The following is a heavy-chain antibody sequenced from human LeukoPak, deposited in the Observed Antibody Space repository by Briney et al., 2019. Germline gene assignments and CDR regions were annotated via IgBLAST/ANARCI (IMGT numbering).Heavy chain of an antibody. Sequence: GGSLRLSCAASGFTFSDYYMSWIRQAPGKGLERVSYISSSSSYTNYADSVKGRFTISRDNAKNSLYLQMNSLRAEDTAVYYCARVMGPYGSGSYYKAGFDYWGQGTLVTVSS. V-gene: IGHV3-11*05. J-gene: IGHJ4*02. CDR1: GFTFSDYY. CDR2: ISSSSSYT. CDR3: ARVMGPYGSGSYYKAGFDY. D-gene: IGHD3-10*01.